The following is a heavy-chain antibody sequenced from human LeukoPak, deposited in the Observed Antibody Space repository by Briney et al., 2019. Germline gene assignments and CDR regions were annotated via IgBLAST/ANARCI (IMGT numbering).Heavy chain of an antibody. Sequence: SETLSLTCAVYGGSFSGYYWSWIRQPPGKGLEWIGEINHSGSTNYNPSLKSRVTISIDTSKNQFSLKLSSVTAADTAVYYCEKDSHLDVWGHGTTVTVSS. D-gene: IGHD2-15*01. CDR3: EKDSHLDV. V-gene: IGHV4-34*01. CDR2: INHSGST. J-gene: IGHJ6*02. CDR1: GGSFSGYY.